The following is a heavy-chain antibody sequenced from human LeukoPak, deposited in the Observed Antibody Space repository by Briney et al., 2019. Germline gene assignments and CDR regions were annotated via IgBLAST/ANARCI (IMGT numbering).Heavy chain of an antibody. CDR1: GYTFTSYY. CDR2: INPNSGGT. D-gene: IGHD3-9*01. CDR3: ARAILTGYPGPYYYYYMDV. V-gene: IGHV1-2*02. J-gene: IGHJ6*03. Sequence: GASVKVSCKASGYTFTSYYMHWVRQAPGQGLEWMGWINPNSGGTNYAQKFQGRVTMTRDTSISTAYMELSRLRSDDTAVYYCARAILTGYPGPYYYYYMDVWGKGTTVTVSS.